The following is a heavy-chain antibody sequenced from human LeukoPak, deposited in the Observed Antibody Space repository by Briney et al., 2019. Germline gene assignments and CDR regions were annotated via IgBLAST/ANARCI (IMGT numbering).Heavy chain of an antibody. CDR3: ARDLFYSVSGTYYNVGRVFNY. V-gene: IGHV1-2*02. D-gene: IGHD3-10*01. CDR1: GYTFTGYY. J-gene: IGHJ4*02. CDR2: INPNSGGT. Sequence: ASVKVSCKASGYTFTGYYMHWVRQAPGQGLEWMGWINPNSGGTNYAQKFQGRVTMTRDTSITTAYMELTSLRSDDTAVYYCARDLFYSVSGTYYNVGRVFNYWGQGTLVTVSS.